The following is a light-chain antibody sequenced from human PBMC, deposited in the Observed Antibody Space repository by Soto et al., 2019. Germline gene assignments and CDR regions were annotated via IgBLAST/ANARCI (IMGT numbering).Light chain of an antibody. J-gene: IGKJ3*01. CDR1: QSVSSY. V-gene: IGKV3-11*01. CDR2: DAS. CDR3: QQRSNWPPIFT. Sequence: EIVLTQSPATLSLSPGERATLSCRASQSVSSYLAWYQQKPGQAPRLLIYDASNRATGIPARFSGSVSGTDFTLTISSLEPDDFAVYYCQQRSNWPPIFTFGPGTKVDIK.